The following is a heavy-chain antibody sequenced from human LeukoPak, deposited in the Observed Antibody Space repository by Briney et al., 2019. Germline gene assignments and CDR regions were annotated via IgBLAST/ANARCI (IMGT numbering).Heavy chain of an antibody. CDR2: IYHSGST. CDR3: ASAENTFNGASDI. J-gene: IGHJ3*02. Sequence: PSETLSLTCTVSGGSISSGDYSWSWIRQPPGKGLEWIGYIYHSGSTYYNPSLKSRVTISVDRSKNQFSLKLSSVTAADTAVYYCASAENTFNGASDIWGQGTMVTVSS. V-gene: IGHV4-30-2*01. CDR1: GGSISSGDYS. D-gene: IGHD2-8*01.